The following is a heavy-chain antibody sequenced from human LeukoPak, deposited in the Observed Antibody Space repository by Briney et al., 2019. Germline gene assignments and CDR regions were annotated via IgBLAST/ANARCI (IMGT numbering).Heavy chain of an antibody. CDR1: GYTFTGYY. J-gene: IGHJ6*03. CDR3: ARSGTGTTLGLYYYYMDV. D-gene: IGHD1-1*01. V-gene: IGHV1-2*02. Sequence: ASVKVSCKASGYTFTGYYMHWVRQAPGQGLEWMGWINPNSGGTNYAQKFQGRVTMTRDTSISTTYMELSRLRSDDTAVYYCARSGTGTTLGLYYYYMDVWGKGTTVTISS. CDR2: INPNSGGT.